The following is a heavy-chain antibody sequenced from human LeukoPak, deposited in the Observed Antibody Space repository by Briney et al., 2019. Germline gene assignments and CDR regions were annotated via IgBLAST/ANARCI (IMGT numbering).Heavy chain of an antibody. CDR1: GFTFSSYS. J-gene: IGHJ6*02. D-gene: IGHD6-13*01. V-gene: IGHV3-48*04. CDR2: ISSSSSTI. Sequence: GGSLRLSCAASGFTFSSYSMNWVRQAPGKGLEWVSYISSSSSTIYYADSVKGRFTISRDNAKNSLYLQMNSLRAEDTAVYYCARDKPFTGYSSSWFDPYGMDVWGQGTTVTVSS. CDR3: ARDKPFTGYSSSWFDPYGMDV.